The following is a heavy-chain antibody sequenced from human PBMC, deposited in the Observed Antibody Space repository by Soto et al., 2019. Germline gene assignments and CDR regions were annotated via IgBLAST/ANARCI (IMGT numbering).Heavy chain of an antibody. CDR1: GFTFSSYG. J-gene: IGHJ6*02. V-gene: IGHV3-33*01. Sequence: QVQLVESGGGVVQPGRSLRLSCAASGFTFSSYGIHWVRQAPGKGLEWVAIIWYDGSNKYYADSVKGRFSISRDNSKNTLYLQMNSLRAEDTAVYYCARVPAANSNYYYYGMDVWGQGTTVTVSS. CDR3: ARVPAANSNYYYYGMDV. D-gene: IGHD2-2*01. CDR2: IWYDGSNK.